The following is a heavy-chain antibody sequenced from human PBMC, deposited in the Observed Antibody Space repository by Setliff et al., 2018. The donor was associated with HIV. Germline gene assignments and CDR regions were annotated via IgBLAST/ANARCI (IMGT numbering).Heavy chain of an antibody. Sequence: SETLSLTCAVYGGSFSGYYWSWIRQPPGKGLEWIGEINHSGSTNYNPSLKSRVTISVDTSKDQFSLKLSSVTAADTAVYYCARGLGQQLGRFWYFDLWGRGTLVTV. D-gene: IGHD6-13*01. CDR3: ARGLGQQLGRFWYFDL. V-gene: IGHV4-34*01. CDR2: INHSGST. J-gene: IGHJ2*01. CDR1: GGSFSGYY.